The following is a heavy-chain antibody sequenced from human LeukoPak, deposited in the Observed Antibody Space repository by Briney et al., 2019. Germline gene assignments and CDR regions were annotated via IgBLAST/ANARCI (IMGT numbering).Heavy chain of an antibody. Sequence: PSQTLSLTCTVSGGSISSGSYYWSWIRQPAGKGLEWIGRIYTSGSTNYNPSLKSRVTISVDTSKNQFSLKLSSVTAADTAVYYCAREAVSSSPSYYYYYMDVWGKGTTVTVSS. CDR3: AREAVSSSPSYYYYYMDV. D-gene: IGHD6-13*01. CDR1: GGSISSGSYY. J-gene: IGHJ6*03. V-gene: IGHV4-61*02. CDR2: IYTSGST.